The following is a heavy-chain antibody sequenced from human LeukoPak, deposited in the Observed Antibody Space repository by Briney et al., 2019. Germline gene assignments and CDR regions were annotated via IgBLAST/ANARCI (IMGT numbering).Heavy chain of an antibody. CDR3: AKGPFYYYDSSGAGWFDP. CDR1: GLTVSSYS. J-gene: IGHJ5*02. Sequence: GGSLRLSCAASGLTVSSYSMNWVRQAPGKGLEWVSAISGSGGSTYYADSVKGRFTISRDNSKNTLYLQMNSLRAEDTAVYYCAKGPFYYYDSSGAGWFDPWGQGTLVTVSS. D-gene: IGHD3-22*01. V-gene: IGHV3-23*01. CDR2: ISGSGGST.